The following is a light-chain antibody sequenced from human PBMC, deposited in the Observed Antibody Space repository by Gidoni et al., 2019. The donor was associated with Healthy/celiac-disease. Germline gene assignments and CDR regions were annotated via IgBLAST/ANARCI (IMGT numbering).Light chain of an antibody. Sequence: EIVLTQSPGTLSLYPGERATLSCRARQSVSSSYLAWYQQKPGQAPRLLIYGASSRATGIPDRFSGSGSGTDFTLTISRLEPEDFAVYYCQQYGSSLLTFGGGTKVEIK. J-gene: IGKJ4*01. V-gene: IGKV3-20*01. CDR3: QQYGSSLLT. CDR2: GAS. CDR1: QSVSSSY.